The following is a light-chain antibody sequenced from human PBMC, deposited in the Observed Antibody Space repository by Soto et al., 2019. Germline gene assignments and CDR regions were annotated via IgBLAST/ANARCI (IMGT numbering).Light chain of an antibody. Sequence: QSALTQPASVSGSPGQSITISCTGTSSDVGGYDYVSWYQLHPGKAPKLMVFEVSNRPSGVSYRFSGSKSGNTASLTISGLHDEDEADYFCSSYSSSTAYLFGTGTKVTVL. V-gene: IGLV2-14*01. CDR3: SSYSSSTAYL. CDR2: EVS. J-gene: IGLJ1*01. CDR1: SSDVGGYDY.